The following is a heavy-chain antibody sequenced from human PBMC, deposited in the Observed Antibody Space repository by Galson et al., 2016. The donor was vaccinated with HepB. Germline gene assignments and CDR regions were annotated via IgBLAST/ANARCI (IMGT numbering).Heavy chain of an antibody. D-gene: IGHD3-10*01. CDR3: ARDRGGSAGAFNWFDP. CDR2: INGDGTIT. J-gene: IGHJ5*02. V-gene: IGHV3-74*01. CDR1: GFTFSIYD. Sequence: SLRLSCAASGFTFSIYDMHWVRQAPGKGLVWVSRINGDGTITDYADSVKGRFTISRDNAENTLYLQMNSLRVEDTAVYYCARDRGGSAGAFNWFDPWGQGTLVTVSS.